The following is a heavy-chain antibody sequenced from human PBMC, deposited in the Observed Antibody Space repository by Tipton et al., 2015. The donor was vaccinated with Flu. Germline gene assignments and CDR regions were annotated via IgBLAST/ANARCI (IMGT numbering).Heavy chain of an antibody. CDR1: GYSFTTYW. CDR3: ARHTFSNYVSEPKNWFDF. V-gene: IGHV5-51*03. Sequence: QSGAEVKKPGESLRISCEGSGYSFTTYWIGWVRQMPGKGLEWIGNICPGSPYYNPSLRSRVTMSVARSNDQFSLRLTSVTAADTAVYFCARHTFSNYVSEPKNWFDFWGQGTLVTVSS. J-gene: IGHJ5*01. D-gene: IGHD4-11*01. CDR2: ICPGSP.